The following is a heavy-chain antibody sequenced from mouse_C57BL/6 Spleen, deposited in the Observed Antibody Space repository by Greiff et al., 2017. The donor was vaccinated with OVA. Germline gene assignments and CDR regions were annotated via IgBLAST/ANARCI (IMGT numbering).Heavy chain of an antibody. J-gene: IGHJ3*01. CDR2: INPSTGGT. CDR3: ARDYGSSPMAY. Sequence: EVQLQQSGPELVKPGASVKISCKASGYSFTGYYMNWVKQSPEKSLEWIGEINPSTGGTTYNQKFKAKATLTVDKSSSTAYMQLKSLTSEDSAVYYCARDYGSSPMAYWGQGTLVTVSA. V-gene: IGHV1-42*01. D-gene: IGHD1-1*01. CDR1: GYSFTGYY.